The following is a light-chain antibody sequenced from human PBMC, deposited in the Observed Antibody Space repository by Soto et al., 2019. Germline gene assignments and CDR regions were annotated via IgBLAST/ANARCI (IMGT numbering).Light chain of an antibody. J-gene: IGKJ1*01. CDR2: DAS. V-gene: IGKV3-20*01. Sequence: IVLPQYPCPLSFSPGERSPLCVVSSQSVSSNYLAWYQQRPGQAPRLLIYDASTRATGVPDRFSGSGSGTDFTLTISRLEPEDFVVYYCHQYGGSPGTLGQGTKVDIK. CDR1: QSVSSNY. CDR3: HQYGGSPGT.